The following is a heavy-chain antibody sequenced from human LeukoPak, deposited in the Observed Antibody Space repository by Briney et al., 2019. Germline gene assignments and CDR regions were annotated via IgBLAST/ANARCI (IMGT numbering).Heavy chain of an antibody. CDR2: IYYSGST. J-gene: IGHJ4*02. V-gene: IGHV4-39*01. D-gene: IGHD5-24*01. Sequence: PSETLSLTCTVSGGSISNSSCYWGWIRQPPGKGLEWIGSIYYSGSTYYNPSLKSRVTISVDTSKNQFSLKLSSVTAADTAVYYCARHQDGYYFDYWGQGTLVTVSS. CDR3: ARHQDGYYFDY. CDR1: GGSISNSSCY.